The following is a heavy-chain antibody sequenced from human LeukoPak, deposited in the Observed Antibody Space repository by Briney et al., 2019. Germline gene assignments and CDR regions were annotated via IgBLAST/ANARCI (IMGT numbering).Heavy chain of an antibody. J-gene: IGHJ4*02. D-gene: IGHD3-22*01. CDR1: GFTVSSNY. CDR2: IYSGGST. V-gene: IGHV3-66*01. CDR3: ARTLLYYYDSSGYYAY. Sequence: PGGSLRLSCAASGFTVSSNYMSWVRQAPGKGLEWVSVIYSGGSTYYADSVKGRFTISRDNSKNTLYLQMNSLRAEDTAVYYCARTLLYYYDSSGYYAYWGQGTLVTVSS.